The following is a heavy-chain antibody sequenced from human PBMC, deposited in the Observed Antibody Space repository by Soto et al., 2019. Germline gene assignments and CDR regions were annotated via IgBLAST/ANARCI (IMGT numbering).Heavy chain of an antibody. CDR1: GGTFSSYA. CDR2: IIPIFGTA. CDR3: ARGSGTLEMATSFDY. D-gene: IGHD5-12*01. V-gene: IGHV1-69*06. J-gene: IGHJ4*02. Sequence: SVKVSCKASGGTFSSYAISWGRQAPGQGLEWMGGIIPIFGTANYAQKFQGRVTITADKSTSTAYMELSSLRSEDTAVYYCARGSGTLEMATSFDYWGQGTLVTVSS.